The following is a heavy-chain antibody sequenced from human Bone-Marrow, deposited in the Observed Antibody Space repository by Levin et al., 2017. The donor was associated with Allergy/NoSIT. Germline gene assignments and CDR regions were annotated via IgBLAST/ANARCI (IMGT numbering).Heavy chain of an antibody. J-gene: IGHJ6*02. CDR2: IWYDGSNE. D-gene: IGHD3-22*01. V-gene: IGHV3-33*01. Sequence: GGSLRLSCVTSGFTFTTYAIHWVRQAPGKGLEWVAVIWYDGSNEYYADSVRGRFTISRDNSKNTLYLQMNSLRAEDTAVYYCARDSVQVVEPAPDDNNQPALLMDVWGQGTTVIVSS. CDR3: ARDSVQVVEPAPDDNNQPALLMDV. CDR1: GFTFTTYA.